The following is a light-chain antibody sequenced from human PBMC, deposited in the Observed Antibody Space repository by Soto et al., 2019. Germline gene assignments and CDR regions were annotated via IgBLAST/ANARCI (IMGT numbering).Light chain of an antibody. V-gene: IGLV2-23*01. CDR2: EGS. Sequence: QSALTQPASVSGSPGQSITISCTGTSSDVGSYNLVSWYQQHPGKAPKLMIYEGSKRPSGVSNRFSGSKSGNTASLTISGLQAEDEADYYCQSYDTTLSGSRVFGRGTKLTVL. CDR1: SSDVGSYNL. J-gene: IGLJ2*01. CDR3: QSYDTTLSGSRV.